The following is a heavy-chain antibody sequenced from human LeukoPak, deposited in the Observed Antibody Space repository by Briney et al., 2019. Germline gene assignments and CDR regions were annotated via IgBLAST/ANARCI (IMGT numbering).Heavy chain of an antibody. CDR1: GFTFRNYA. J-gene: IGHJ4*02. D-gene: IGHD6-19*01. CDR2: ISRSGVST. Sequence: PGGSLRLSCAASGFTFRNYAMSWVRQAPGKGLEWVSAISRSGVSTYYADSVKGRFSISRDTSKNTLYLQMNSLRAEDTAVYYCARGWYNSGYYCDYWGQGTLVTVSS. CDR3: ARGWYNSGYYCDY. V-gene: IGHV3-23*01.